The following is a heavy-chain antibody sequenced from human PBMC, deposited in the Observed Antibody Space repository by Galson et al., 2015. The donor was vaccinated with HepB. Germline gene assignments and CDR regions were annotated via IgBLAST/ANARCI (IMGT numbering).Heavy chain of an antibody. D-gene: IGHD6-19*01. Sequence: QSGAEVKKPGESLRISCKGSGYSFTSYWISWVRQMPGKGLEWMGRIDPSDSYTNYSPSFQGHVTISAGKSISTAYLQWSSLKASDTAMYYCARMPYEGEAVAAAFDIWGQGTMVTVSS. CDR3: ARMPYEGEAVAAAFDI. V-gene: IGHV5-10-1*01. CDR1: GYSFTSYW. J-gene: IGHJ3*02. CDR2: IDPSDSYT.